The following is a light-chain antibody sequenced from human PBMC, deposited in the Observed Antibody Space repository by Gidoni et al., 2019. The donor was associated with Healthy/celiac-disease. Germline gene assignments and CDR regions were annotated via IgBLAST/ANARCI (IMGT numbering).Light chain of an antibody. Sequence: DFRLTRPPPSLSASVGDRVTITCRASQSISSYLNWYQQKPGKAPKLLIYAASSLQSGVPSRFSGSGSGTDFTLTISSLQPEDFATYYCQQSYSTPVTFGPGTKVDIK. J-gene: IGKJ3*01. CDR3: QQSYSTPVT. CDR1: QSISSY. CDR2: AAS. V-gene: IGKV1-39*01.